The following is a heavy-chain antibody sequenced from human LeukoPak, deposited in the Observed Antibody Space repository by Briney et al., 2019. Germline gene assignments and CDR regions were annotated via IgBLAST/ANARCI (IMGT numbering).Heavy chain of an antibody. D-gene: IGHD3-10*02. CDR3: VRVPVRMLGFRWFDP. CDR1: GYTFTSYD. Sequence: ASVKVSCKASGYTFTSYDINWVRQATGQGLEWMGWMNPNSGNTGYAQKFQGRVTMTRNTPISTAYMELSSLRSEDTAVYYCVRVPVRMLGFRWFDPWGQGTLVTVSS. V-gene: IGHV1-8*01. J-gene: IGHJ5*02. CDR2: MNPNSGNT.